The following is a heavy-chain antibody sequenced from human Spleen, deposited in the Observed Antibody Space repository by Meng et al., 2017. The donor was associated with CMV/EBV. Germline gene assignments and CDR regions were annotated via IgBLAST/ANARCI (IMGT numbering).Heavy chain of an antibody. CDR1: RFTFSAFG. CDR2: IRYDGSKK. D-gene: IGHD3-3*01. V-gene: IGHV3-30*02. CDR3: AKANDLWSGWIDAFDI. J-gene: IGHJ3*02. Sequence: GGSLRLSCAASRFTFSAFGMHWVRQAPGKGLEWVSFIRYDGSKKYYGDSVRGRFTISRENSKNTLYLQMNSLRTEDTALYYCAKANDLWSGWIDAFDIWGQGTVVTVSS.